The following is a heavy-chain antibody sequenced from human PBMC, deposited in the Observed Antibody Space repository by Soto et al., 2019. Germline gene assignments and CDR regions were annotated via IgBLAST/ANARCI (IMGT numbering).Heavy chain of an antibody. CDR2: IYYSGIT. D-gene: IGHD3-22*01. V-gene: IGHV4-30-4*01. CDR1: GGSISCGDYY. CDR3: ARDQYYYDSSGAMDV. Sequence: PSETLSLTCTVSGGSISCGDYYWSWIRHPPGKGLEWIGYIYYSGITYYNPSLKSRVTISVDTSNNQFSLKLSSVTAADTAVYYCARDQYYYDSSGAMDVWGQATTVTVSS. J-gene: IGHJ6*02.